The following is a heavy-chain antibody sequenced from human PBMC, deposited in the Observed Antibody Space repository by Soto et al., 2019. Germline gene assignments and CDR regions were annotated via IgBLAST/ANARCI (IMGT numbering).Heavy chain of an antibody. Sequence: PSETLSLTCTVSGGSISTYYWSWIRQPPGKGLEWIGYIYYSGSTKYNPSLKSRVTISADTSKSQSSLTVTSVTAADTAVYYCARGGSGWTEDSFDSWGQGTLVIVSS. D-gene: IGHD6-19*01. CDR3: ARGGSGWTEDSFDS. V-gene: IGHV4-59*01. CDR1: GGSISTYY. J-gene: IGHJ4*02. CDR2: IYYSGST.